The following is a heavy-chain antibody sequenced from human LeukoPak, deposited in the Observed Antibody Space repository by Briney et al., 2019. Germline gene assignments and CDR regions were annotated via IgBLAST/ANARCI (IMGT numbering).Heavy chain of an antibody. CDR1: GYTFTGYY. J-gene: IGHJ6*03. D-gene: IGHD1-26*01. CDR2: INPNSGGT. CDR3: ARGVSGAYYYYYMDV. V-gene: IGHV1-2*02. Sequence: ASVKVSCKASGYTFTGYYMHWVRQAPGQGLEWMGWINPNSGGTNYAQKFQGRVTMTRDTSISTAYMELSRLRSDDTAVYYCARGVSGAYYYYYMDVWGKGTTVTVSS.